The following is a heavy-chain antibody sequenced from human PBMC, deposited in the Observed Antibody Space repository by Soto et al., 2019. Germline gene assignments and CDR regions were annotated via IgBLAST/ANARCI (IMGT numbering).Heavy chain of an antibody. CDR1: GFTFSSYT. CDR2: ISRSGSTI. V-gene: IGHV3-48*01. Sequence: GGSLRLSCAASGFTFSSYTMNWVRQAPGKGLEWVSYISRSGSTIYYADSVKGRFTISRDNAKNSLYLQMNSLRAEDTAVYYCARDHDYGDPRHYWYFDLWGRGTLVTVSS. J-gene: IGHJ2*01. CDR3: ARDHDYGDPRHYWYFDL. D-gene: IGHD4-17*01.